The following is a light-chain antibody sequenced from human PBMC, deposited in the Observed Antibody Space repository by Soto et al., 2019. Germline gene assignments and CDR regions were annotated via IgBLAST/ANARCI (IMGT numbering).Light chain of an antibody. CDR3: CSYAGFSTLV. J-gene: IGLJ3*02. V-gene: IGLV2-23*02. Sequence: QSVLTQPPSASGSPGQSVTITCTGTSSDVGGYNYVSWYQQHPGKAPKLMIYQVYKRPSGVSNRFSGSKSGNTASLTISGLQAEDEADYFCCSYAGFSTLVFGGGTKLTVL. CDR2: QVY. CDR1: SSDVGGYNY.